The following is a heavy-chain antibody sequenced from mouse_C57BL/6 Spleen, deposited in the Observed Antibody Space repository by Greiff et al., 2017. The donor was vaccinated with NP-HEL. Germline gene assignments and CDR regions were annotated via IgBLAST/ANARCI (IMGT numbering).Heavy chain of an antibody. CDR3: ARGGVYDYDDGWYFDV. CDR1: GYTFTSYW. D-gene: IGHD2-4*01. CDR2: IDPSDSET. V-gene: IGHV1-52*01. Sequence: QVQLQQPGAELVRPGSSVKLSCKASGYTFTSYWMHWVKQRPIQGLEWIGNIDPSDSETHYNQKFKDKATLTVDKSSSTAYMQLSSLTSEDSAVYYCARGGVYDYDDGWYFDVWGTGTTVTASS. J-gene: IGHJ1*03.